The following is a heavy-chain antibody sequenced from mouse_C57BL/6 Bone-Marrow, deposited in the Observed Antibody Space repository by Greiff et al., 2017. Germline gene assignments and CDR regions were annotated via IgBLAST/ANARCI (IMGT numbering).Heavy chain of an antibody. V-gene: IGHV14-4*01. CDR1: GFNIKDDY. CDR3: SSFDGNYFDF. D-gene: IGHD2-3*01. Sequence: EVKLVESGAELVRPGASVKLSCTASGFNIKDDYIHWVKQRPEQGLEWIGWIDPEIGDTAYASKFQGKATITSDTSSNTAYLQLSSLTSEDTAVYYCSSFDGNYFDFWGQGTPLTVAS. CDR2: IDPEIGDT. J-gene: IGHJ2*01.